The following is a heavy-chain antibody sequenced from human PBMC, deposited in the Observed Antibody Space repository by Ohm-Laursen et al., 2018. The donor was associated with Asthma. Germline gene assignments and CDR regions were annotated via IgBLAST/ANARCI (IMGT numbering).Heavy chain of an antibody. CDR2: IYYSGST. D-gene: IGHD5-12*01. CDR1: GGSISSGGYY. V-gene: IGHV4-31*03. Sequence: SQTLSLTCTVSGGSISSGGYYWSWIRQLPGKGLEWIGFIYYSGSTYYNPSLKSRVTISVDTSENQFSLKLSSVTAAGTAVYYCARFPRGYSGYDFSFDNWGQGTLVTVSS. J-gene: IGHJ4*02. CDR3: ARFPRGYSGYDFSFDN.